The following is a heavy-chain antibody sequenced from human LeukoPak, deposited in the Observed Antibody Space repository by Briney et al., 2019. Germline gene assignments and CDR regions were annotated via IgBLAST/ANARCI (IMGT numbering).Heavy chain of an antibody. J-gene: IGHJ4*02. CDR1: GFTFSDNY. V-gene: IGHV3-11*04. Sequence: SGGSLRLSCAASGFTFSDNYMSWIRQAPGRGLEWISYISTSGITTYYADSVKGRFTISRDNVKNSLYLQMHSLRAEDTAVYYCASGQWQLSRYDYWGQGTLVTVSS. CDR3: ASGQWQLSRYDY. D-gene: IGHD1-26*01. CDR2: ISTSGITT.